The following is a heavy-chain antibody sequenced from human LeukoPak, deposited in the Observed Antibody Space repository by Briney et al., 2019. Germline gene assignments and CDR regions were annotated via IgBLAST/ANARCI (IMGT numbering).Heavy chain of an antibody. J-gene: IGHJ5*02. Sequence: PSETLSLTCAVYGGSFSGYYWSWIRQPPGKGLEWIGEINHSGSTNYNPSLKSRVTISVDTSKNQFSLKLSSVTAADTAVYYCARGPIYMSRGNNWFDPWGQGTLVTVSS. V-gene: IGHV4-34*01. CDR1: GGSFSGYY. CDR2: INHSGST. CDR3: ARGPIYMSRGNNWFDP. D-gene: IGHD3-16*01.